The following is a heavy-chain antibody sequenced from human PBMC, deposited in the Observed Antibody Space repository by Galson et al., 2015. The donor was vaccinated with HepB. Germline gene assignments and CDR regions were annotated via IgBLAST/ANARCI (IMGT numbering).Heavy chain of an antibody. D-gene: IGHD2-15*01. V-gene: IGHV1-69*13. CDR2: IIPIYSTT. J-gene: IGHJ5*02. Sequence: SVKVSCKASGGTFSTYAISWVRQAPGQGLEWMGGIIPIYSTTNYAQKFRGRVTITADESTNTAYMELSSLRSEDTAVYYCARDVVVVAATHLGWFDPWGQGTLVTVSS. CDR1: GGTFSTYA. CDR3: ARDVVVVAATHLGWFDP.